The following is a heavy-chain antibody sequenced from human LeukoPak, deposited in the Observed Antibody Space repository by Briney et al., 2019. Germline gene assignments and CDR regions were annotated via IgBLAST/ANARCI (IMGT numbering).Heavy chain of an antibody. CDR2: IYNSGST. CDR1: GFTFSSYW. D-gene: IGHD1-26*01. V-gene: IGHV4-59*04. J-gene: IGHJ4*02. CDR3: ARGDSGLYSGSYEFDY. Sequence: GSLRLSCAASGFTFSSYWMSWIRQSPGRGLEWIGYIYNSGSTYYNPSLKSRVTISVDTSKNQFSLKLSSVTAADTAVYYCARGDSGLYSGSYEFDYWGQGTLVTVSS.